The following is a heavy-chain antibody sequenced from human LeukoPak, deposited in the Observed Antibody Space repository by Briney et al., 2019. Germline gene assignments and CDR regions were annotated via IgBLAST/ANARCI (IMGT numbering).Heavy chain of an antibody. V-gene: IGHV4-4*07. J-gene: IGHJ4*02. CDR1: GGSISSYY. CDR2: IYTSGST. Sequence: PSETLSLTCTVSGGSISSYYWSWIRQPAGKGLEWIGRIYTSGSTNYNPSLKSRVTMSVDTSKNQFSLKLSSVTAADTAVYYCARLRYSGGLKGYYFDYWGQGTLVTVSS. CDR3: ARLRYSGGLKGYYFDY. D-gene: IGHD6-13*01.